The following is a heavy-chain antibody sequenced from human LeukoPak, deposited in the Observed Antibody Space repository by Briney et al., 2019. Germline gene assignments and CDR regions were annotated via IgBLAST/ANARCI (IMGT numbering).Heavy chain of an antibody. D-gene: IGHD3-22*01. CDR1: GGSFSGYY. V-gene: IGHV4-34*01. Sequence: KPSETLSLTCAVYGGSFSGYYWSWIRQPPGKGLEWIGEINHSGSTNYNPSLKSRVTISVDTSKNQFSLKLSSVTAADTAVYYCARVSYYDSSGYGGIDYWGQGTLVTVSS. CDR2: INHSGST. J-gene: IGHJ4*02. CDR3: ARVSYYDSSGYGGIDY.